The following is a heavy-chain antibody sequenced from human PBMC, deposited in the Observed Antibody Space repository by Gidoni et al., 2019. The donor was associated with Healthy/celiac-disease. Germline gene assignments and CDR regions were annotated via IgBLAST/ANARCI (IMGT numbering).Heavy chain of an antibody. CDR3: ARDIVVVPAPKKYYYYGMDV. D-gene: IGHD2-2*01. Sequence: EVQLVESGGGLVKPGGSLRLSCAASGFTFSSYSMNWVRQAPGKGLEWVSSISSSGSTIYYADSVKGRFTISRDNAKNSLYLQMNSLRAEDTAVYYCARDIVVVPAPKKYYYYGMDVWGQGTTVTVSS. J-gene: IGHJ6*02. CDR2: ISSSGSTI. CDR1: GFTFSSYS. V-gene: IGHV3-21*01.